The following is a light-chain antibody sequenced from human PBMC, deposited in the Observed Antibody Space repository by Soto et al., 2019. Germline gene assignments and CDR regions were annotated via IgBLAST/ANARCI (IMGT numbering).Light chain of an antibody. Sequence: DIVLTQSPGTLSLSPGERATVSCRASQSVYNDRLAWYQQKHCQAPRLLIFGTSSRATDIPDRFSGGGSGTDFTLTLTRLEPEDFAVYYCHRYGDSPLTFGGGTKVESK. CDR3: HRYGDSPLT. J-gene: IGKJ4*01. V-gene: IGKV3-20*01. CDR1: QSVYNDR. CDR2: GTS.